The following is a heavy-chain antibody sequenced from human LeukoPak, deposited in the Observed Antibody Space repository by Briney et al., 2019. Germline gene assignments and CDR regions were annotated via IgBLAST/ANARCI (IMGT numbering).Heavy chain of an antibody. Sequence: PGGSLRLSCAASGFAFRAYWMNWVRQAPGKGLEWVANINLGGSVILYVDSVKGRFTASRDNAENSVSLQMNSLRAEDTAVYYCAAWGLHNYCGQGTLVTVSS. D-gene: IGHD7-27*01. CDR3: AAWGLHNY. CDR2: INLGGSVI. J-gene: IGHJ4*02. CDR1: GFAFRAYW. V-gene: IGHV3-7*01.